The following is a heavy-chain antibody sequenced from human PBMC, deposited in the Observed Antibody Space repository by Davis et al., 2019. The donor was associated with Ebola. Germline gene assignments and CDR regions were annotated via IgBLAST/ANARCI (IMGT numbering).Heavy chain of an antibody. J-gene: IGHJ6*02. V-gene: IGHV3-48*01. CDR3: ASGDGRGSSYDMDV. D-gene: IGHD6-6*01. CDR2: ISSSSSTI. Sequence: GGSLRLSCAASGFTFSSYSMNWVRQAPGKGLEWVSYISSSSSTIYYADSVKGRFTISRDNAKNSLYLQMNSLRAEDTAFYYCASGDGRGSSYDMDVWGQGTTVTVSS. CDR1: GFTFSSYS.